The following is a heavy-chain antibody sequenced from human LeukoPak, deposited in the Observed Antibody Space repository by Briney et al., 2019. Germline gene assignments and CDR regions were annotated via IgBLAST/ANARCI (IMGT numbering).Heavy chain of an antibody. Sequence: GRSLRLSCAASGFTFSSYAMHWVRQAPGEGLEWVAAISFDASNKYYADSVKGRFTISRDNSKNMLYVQMNSLRAEDTAVYYCGKGPGVYAMGALDYWGQGILVSVSS. D-gene: IGHD2-8*01. CDR1: GFTFSSYA. J-gene: IGHJ4*02. CDR2: ISFDASNK. CDR3: GKGPGVYAMGALDY. V-gene: IGHV3-30*18.